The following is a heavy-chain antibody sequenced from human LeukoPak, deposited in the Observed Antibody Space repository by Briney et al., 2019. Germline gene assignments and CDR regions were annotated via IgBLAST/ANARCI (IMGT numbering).Heavy chain of an antibody. V-gene: IGHV3-7*01. CDR2: IKQSGSEK. CDR3: ARGGSWFDV. J-gene: IGHJ5*02. D-gene: IGHD5-12*01. Sequence: PGGSLRLSCAASGFTFSNYWMGWVRQAPGKGLEWVANIKQSGSEKNYVGSVKDRFTISRDNAENSLYLQVNSLGAEDTAVYYCARGGSWFDVWGQGTLVTVSS. CDR1: GFTFSNYW.